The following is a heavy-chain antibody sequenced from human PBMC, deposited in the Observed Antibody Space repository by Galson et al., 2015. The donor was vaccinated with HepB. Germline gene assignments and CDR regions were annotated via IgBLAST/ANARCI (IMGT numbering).Heavy chain of an antibody. CDR2: IYAGDSDT. D-gene: IGHD1-26*01. CDR3: ARPRGSYSQSSAFDI. J-gene: IGHJ3*02. Sequence: QSGAEVKKPGESLKISCKGSGYSFITYWIAWVRQMPGKGLEWMGSIYAGDSDTRYSPSFQGQVTISADKSISTAYLQWSSLKASDTAMYYCARPRGSYSQSSAFDIWGQGTMVTVSS. CDR1: GYSFITYW. V-gene: IGHV5-51*01.